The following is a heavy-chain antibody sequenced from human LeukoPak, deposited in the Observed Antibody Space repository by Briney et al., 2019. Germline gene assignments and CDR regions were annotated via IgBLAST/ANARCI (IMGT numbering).Heavy chain of an antibody. Sequence: GGSLRLSCAASGFTFSSSWMSWVRQAPGKGLEWVANIKHDGSEIYYVDSVKGRFTISRDNGKSSLYLQMNSLRAEDTAVYYCGRDMDVWGQGTTVTVSS. J-gene: IGHJ6*02. CDR2: IKHDGSEI. CDR3: GRDMDV. V-gene: IGHV3-7*04. CDR1: GFTFSSSW.